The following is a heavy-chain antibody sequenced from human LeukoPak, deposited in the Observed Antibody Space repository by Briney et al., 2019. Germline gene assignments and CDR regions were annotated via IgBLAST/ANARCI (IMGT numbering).Heavy chain of an antibody. D-gene: IGHD3-10*01. CDR3: ARRYYYGSGQKYYFDY. CDR2: IYPGASDT. J-gene: IGHJ4*02. Sequence: GESLKISCKGSGYSFTSYWIGWVRQMPGKGLEWMGSIYPGASDTRYSPSLQGQVTISADKSISTAYLQWSSLKASDTAMYYCARRYYYGSGQKYYFDYWGQGTLVTVSS. CDR1: GYSFTSYW. V-gene: IGHV5-51*01.